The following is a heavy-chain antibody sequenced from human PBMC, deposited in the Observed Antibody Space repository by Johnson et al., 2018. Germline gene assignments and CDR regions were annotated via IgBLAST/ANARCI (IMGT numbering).Heavy chain of an antibody. D-gene: IGHD3-10*01. Sequence: VQLVQSGGGVVQPGGSLRLSCAASGFTFDDYAMHWVRQAPGKGLEWVSLISWDGGSTYYADSVKGRFTISRDNSKNSLYLQMNSLRAEDTALYYCAKFSVPYYYVSGSYSYYYMDVWGKGTTVTVSS. CDR1: GFTFDDYA. J-gene: IGHJ6*03. V-gene: IGHV3-43D*03. CDR3: AKFSVPYYYVSGSYSYYYMDV. CDR2: ISWDGGST.